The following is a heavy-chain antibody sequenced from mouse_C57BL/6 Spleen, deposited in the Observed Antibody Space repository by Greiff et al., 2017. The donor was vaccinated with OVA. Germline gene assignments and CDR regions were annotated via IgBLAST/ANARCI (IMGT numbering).Heavy chain of an antibody. CDR2: INPGSGGT. CDR3: ATTVGYAMDY. D-gene: IGHD1-1*01. Sequence: VQLVESGAELVRPGTSVKVSCKASGYAFTNYLIEWVKQRPGQGLEWIGVINPGSGGTNYNEKFKGKATLTADKSSSTAYMQLSSLTSEDSAVYFCATTVGYAMDYWGQGTSVTVSS. CDR1: GYAFTNYL. V-gene: IGHV1-54*01. J-gene: IGHJ4*01.